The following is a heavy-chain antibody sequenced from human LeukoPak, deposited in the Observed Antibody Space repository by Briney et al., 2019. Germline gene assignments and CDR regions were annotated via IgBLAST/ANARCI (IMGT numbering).Heavy chain of an antibody. D-gene: IGHD3-9*01. V-gene: IGHV4-34*01. CDR2: INHSGST. J-gene: IGHJ4*02. CDR3: ARAYYDILTGYPNFDY. CDR1: GGSFSGYY. Sequence: SETLSLTCAVYGGSFSGYYWSWIRQPPGKGPEWIGEINHSGSTNYNPSLKSRVTISVDTSKNQFSLKLSSVTAADTAVYYCARAYYDILTGYPNFDYWGQGILVTVSS.